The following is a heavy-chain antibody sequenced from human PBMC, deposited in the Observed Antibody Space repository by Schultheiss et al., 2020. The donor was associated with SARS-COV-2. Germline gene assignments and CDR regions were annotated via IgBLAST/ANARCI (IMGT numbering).Heavy chain of an antibody. CDR3: ARGFHRRREYFDY. Sequence: GGSLRLSCAASGFTFSDYYMSWIRQATGKGLEWVSAIGTAGDPYYPGSVKGRFTISRDNSKNTLYLQMNSLRAEDTAVYYCARGFHRRREYFDYWGQGTLVTVSS. CDR1: GFTFSDYY. CDR2: IGTAGDP. V-gene: IGHV3-13*05. J-gene: IGHJ4*02.